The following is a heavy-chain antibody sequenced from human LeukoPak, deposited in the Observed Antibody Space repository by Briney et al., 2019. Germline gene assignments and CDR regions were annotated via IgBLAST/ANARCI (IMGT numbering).Heavy chain of an antibody. J-gene: IGHJ5*02. D-gene: IGHD6-19*01. Sequence: GGSLRLSCAASGFTFSSYSMNWVRQAPWKGLEWVSSISSSSSYIYYADSVKGRFTISRDNAKNSLYLQMNSLRAEDTAVYCCAREHKYSSGWYLANNWFDPWGQGTLVTVSS. V-gene: IGHV3-21*01. CDR2: ISSSSSYI. CDR3: AREHKYSSGWYLANNWFDP. CDR1: GFTFSSYS.